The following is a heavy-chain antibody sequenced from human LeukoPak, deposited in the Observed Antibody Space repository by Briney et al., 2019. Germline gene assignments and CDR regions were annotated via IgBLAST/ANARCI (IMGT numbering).Heavy chain of an antibody. CDR1: GFTFSSYG. V-gene: IGHV3-30*18. D-gene: IGHD3-22*01. J-gene: IGHJ4*02. Sequence: PGGSLRLSCAASGFTFSSYGMHWVRQAPGKGLEWVAVISYDGSNKYYADSVKGRFTISRDNSKNTLDLQMKSLRAEDTAVYYCAKERSFWEHYSDSSGYYYFDYWGQGTLVTVSS. CDR2: ISYDGSNK. CDR3: AKERSFWEHYSDSSGYYYFDY.